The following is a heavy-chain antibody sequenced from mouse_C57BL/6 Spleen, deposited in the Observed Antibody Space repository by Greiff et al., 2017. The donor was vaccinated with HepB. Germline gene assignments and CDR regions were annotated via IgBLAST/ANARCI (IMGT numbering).Heavy chain of an antibody. V-gene: IGHV14-4*01. CDR3: TTSNWAWFAY. J-gene: IGHJ3*01. CDR1: GFNFKDAY. D-gene: IGHD4-1*02. CDR2: IDPENGDT. Sequence: VQLKEPGAELVRPGASVKLSCTASGFNFKDAYMPWVKRRPEQGLEWIGWIDPENGDTEYASKFQGKATITADTSSNTAYLQLSSLTSEDTAVYYCTTSNWAWFAYWGQGTLVTVSA.